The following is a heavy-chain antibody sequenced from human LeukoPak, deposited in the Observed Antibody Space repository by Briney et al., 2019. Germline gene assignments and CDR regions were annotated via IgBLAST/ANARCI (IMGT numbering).Heavy chain of an antibody. V-gene: IGHV1-46*01. D-gene: IGHD2-21*02. Sequence: ASVKVSCKASGYTFTSYYMTWVRQAPGQGLEWMGIINPSGGSTSYAQTFQGRVTMTRDTSTSTVHMELSSLRSEDTAVYYCARDPSVAATQDCGGDCPHDAFDIWGQGTMVTVSS. CDR1: GYTFTSYY. J-gene: IGHJ3*02. CDR2: INPSGGST. CDR3: ARDPSVAATQDCGGDCPHDAFDI.